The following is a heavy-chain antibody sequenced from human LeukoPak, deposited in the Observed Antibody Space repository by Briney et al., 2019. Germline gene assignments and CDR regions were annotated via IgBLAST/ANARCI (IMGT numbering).Heavy chain of an antibody. CDR2: ISSSSSTI. J-gene: IGHJ3*02. CDR1: GFTFSSYS. D-gene: IGHD4-23*01. CDR3: ARESWAYGGNTDAFDI. V-gene: IGHV3-48*04. Sequence: GGSLRLSCAASGFTFSSYSMNWVRQAPGKGLEWVSYISSSSSTIYYADSVKGRFTISRDNAKNSLYLQMNGLRAEDTAVYYCARESWAYGGNTDAFDIWGQGTMVTVSS.